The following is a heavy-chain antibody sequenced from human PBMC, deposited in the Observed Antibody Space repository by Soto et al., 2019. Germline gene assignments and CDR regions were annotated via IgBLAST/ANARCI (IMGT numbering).Heavy chain of an antibody. CDR2: INAGNGNT. CDR3: AGRGLYCGGDCPVDY. Sequence: QVQLVQSGAEVKKPGASVKVSCKASGYTFTSYAMHWVRQAPGQRLEWMGWINAGNGNTKYSQKFQGRVTITRDTSASTAYMELSSLRSEDTAVYYCAGRGLYCGGDCPVDYWGQGTLVTVSS. CDR1: GYTFTSYA. J-gene: IGHJ4*02. V-gene: IGHV1-3*01. D-gene: IGHD2-21*02.